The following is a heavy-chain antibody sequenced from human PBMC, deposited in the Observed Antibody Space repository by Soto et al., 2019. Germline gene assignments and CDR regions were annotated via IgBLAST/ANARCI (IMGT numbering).Heavy chain of an antibody. CDR3: ARAGLYDFWSGYYHDAFDI. D-gene: IGHD3-3*01. CDR2: MNPNSGNT. J-gene: IGHJ3*02. Sequence: ASVKVSCKASGYTFTSYDINWVRQATRQGLEWMGRMNPNSGNTGYAQKFQGRVTMTRDTSTSTVYMELSSLRSEDTAVYYCARAGLYDFWSGYYHDAFDIWGQGTMVTVSS. V-gene: IGHV1-8*01. CDR1: GYTFTSYD.